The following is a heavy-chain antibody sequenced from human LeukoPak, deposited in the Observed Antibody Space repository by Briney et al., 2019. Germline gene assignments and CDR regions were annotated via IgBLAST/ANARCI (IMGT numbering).Heavy chain of an antibody. V-gene: IGHV3-21*01. Sequence: PGGSLRLSCAASGFTFSSYSMNWVRQAPGKGLEWVSSISSSSSYIYYADSVKGRFTISRDNAKNSLYLQMNSLGAEDTAVYYCARDPGYSSPFDPWGQGTLVTVSS. D-gene: IGHD6-13*01. CDR3: ARDPGYSSPFDP. J-gene: IGHJ5*02. CDR2: ISSSSSYI. CDR1: GFTFSSYS.